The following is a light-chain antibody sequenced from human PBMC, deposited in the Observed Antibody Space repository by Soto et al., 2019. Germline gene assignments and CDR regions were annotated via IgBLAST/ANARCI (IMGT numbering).Light chain of an antibody. Sequence: QSVLTQPPSVSGAPGQRVTISCTGSSSNIGSTYDVQWYQQLPGTAPKLLVHGNTNRPSGVPNRFSGSKSGTSAPLAITGLLEDDDADYYCQSYYHSRSAHYVFGTGTKLTVL. J-gene: IGLJ1*01. V-gene: IGLV1-40*01. CDR1: SSNIGSTYD. CDR3: QSYYHSRSAHYV. CDR2: GNT.